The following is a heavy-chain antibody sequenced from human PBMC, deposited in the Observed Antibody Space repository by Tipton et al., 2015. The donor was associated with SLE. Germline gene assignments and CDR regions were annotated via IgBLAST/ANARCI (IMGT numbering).Heavy chain of an antibody. CDR2: IFYSDNT. CDR3: ARGGGDSSSCQDFDR. CDR1: GGSISTFY. Sequence: TLSLTCTVSGGSISTFYWTWIRQPPGKGLEWIGYIFYSDNTNYNPSLKSRVTISVDTSKNQFSLRLSSVTTADTAVYYCARGGGDSSSCQDFDRWGQGTLVTVSS. V-gene: IGHV4-59*01. J-gene: IGHJ4*02. D-gene: IGHD6-13*01.